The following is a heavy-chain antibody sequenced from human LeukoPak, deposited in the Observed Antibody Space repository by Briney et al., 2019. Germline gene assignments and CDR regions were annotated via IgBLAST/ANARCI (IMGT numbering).Heavy chain of an antibody. CDR3: ARVQRVKFPLKYYFDY. D-gene: IGHD3-10*01. Sequence: ASVKVSCKASEYTFINYDINWVRQAPGQELEWMGWMNPNTGNTGYAQRFQGRVTMTRSTSISTAYMELSSLRSEDTAVYYCARVQRVKFPLKYYFDYWGQGTLVTVSS. V-gene: IGHV1-8*02. J-gene: IGHJ4*02. CDR1: EYTFINYD. CDR2: MNPNTGNT.